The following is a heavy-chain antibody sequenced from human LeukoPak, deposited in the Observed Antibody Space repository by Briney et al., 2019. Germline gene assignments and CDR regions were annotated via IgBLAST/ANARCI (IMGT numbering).Heavy chain of an antibody. V-gene: IGHV1-2*02. CDR1: GYTLTGYY. CDR3: ARDLIAAAGTTWFDP. D-gene: IGHD6-13*01. CDR2: INPNSGGT. Sequence: ASVKVSCKASGYTLTGYYMHWVRQAPGQGLEWMGWINPNSGGTNYAQKFQGRVTMTRDTSISTAYMELSRLRSDDTAVYYCARDLIAAAGTTWFDPWGQGTLVTVSS. J-gene: IGHJ5*02.